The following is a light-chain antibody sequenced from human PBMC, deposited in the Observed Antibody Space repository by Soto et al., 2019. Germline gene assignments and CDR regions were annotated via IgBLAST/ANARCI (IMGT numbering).Light chain of an antibody. CDR3: QQYDNLPPYT. V-gene: IGKV1-33*01. CDR2: GAY. CDR1: QSISNC. J-gene: IGKJ2*01. Sequence: IQMTQSPSSLSASVGDRVTITCRASQSISNCLNWYQQKPGRAPELLIYGAYSLQSGVPSRFSGSGSGTDFTFTISSLQPEDIATYYCQQYDNLPPYTFGQGTKVDIK.